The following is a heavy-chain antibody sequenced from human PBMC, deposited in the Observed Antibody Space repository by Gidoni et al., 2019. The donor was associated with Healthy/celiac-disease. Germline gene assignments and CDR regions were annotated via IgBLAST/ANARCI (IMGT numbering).Heavy chain of an antibody. D-gene: IGHD2-2*01. CDR2: IKSKTDGGTT. V-gene: IGHV3-15*01. CDR3: TTGGWGDIVVVPAAKFAFDI. J-gene: IGHJ3*02. CDR1: GLTFSTAW. Sequence: EVQLVESGGGLVKPGGSLRLSCAASGLTFSTAWMSWVRQAPGQGLEWVGRIKSKTDGGTTDYAAPVKGRFTISRDDSKNTLYLQMNSLKTEDTAVYYCTTGGWGDIVVVPAAKFAFDIWGQGTMVTVSS.